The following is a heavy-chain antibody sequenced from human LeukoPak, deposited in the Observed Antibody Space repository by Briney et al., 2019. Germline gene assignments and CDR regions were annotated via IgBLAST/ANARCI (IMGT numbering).Heavy chain of an antibody. D-gene: IGHD3-22*01. CDR1: GFTFTNAW. V-gene: IGHV3-15*07. Sequence: GGSLRLSCVASGFTFTNAWMNWVRQAPGKGLEWVGRIKRKTDGGTTDYAAPVKGRFTISRDDSKNTLFLQMNSLKTEDTAMYYCATASRGYVDYWGQGTLVTVSS. CDR3: ATASRGYVDY. CDR2: IKRKTDGGTT. J-gene: IGHJ4*02.